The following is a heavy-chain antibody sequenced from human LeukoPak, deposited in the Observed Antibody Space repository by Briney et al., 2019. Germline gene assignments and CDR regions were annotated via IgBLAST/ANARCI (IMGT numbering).Heavy chain of an antibody. CDR3: AREKALSTEGPDY. J-gene: IGHJ4*02. Sequence: LGGSLRLSCAASGFTFSSYAMHWVRQAPGKGLEWVAVISYDGSNKYYADSVKGRFTISRDNSKNTLYLQMNSLRAEDTAVYYCAREKALSTEGPDYWGQGTLVTVSS. CDR2: ISYDGSNK. CDR1: GFTFSSYA. D-gene: IGHD2/OR15-2a*01. V-gene: IGHV3-30*04.